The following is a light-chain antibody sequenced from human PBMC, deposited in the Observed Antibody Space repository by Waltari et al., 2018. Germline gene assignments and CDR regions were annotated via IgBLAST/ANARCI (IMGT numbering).Light chain of an antibody. V-gene: IGLV1-47*01. CDR2: RNN. CDR1: SSNIGTYY. J-gene: IGLJ2*01. CDR3: AVWDDSLTGQVI. Sequence: QSVLTQPPSASGTPGQRVTISCSGSSSNIGTYYVYWYHQLPGMAPKLLIYRNNQRPSGVPDRFSGSKYGTSASLAISGLRSEDEADYYCAVWDDSLTGQVIFGGGTKLTVL.